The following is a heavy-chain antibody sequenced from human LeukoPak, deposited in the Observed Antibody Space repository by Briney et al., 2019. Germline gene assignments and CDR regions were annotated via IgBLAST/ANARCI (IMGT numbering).Heavy chain of an antibody. CDR1: GGSISGDY. V-gene: IGHV4-59*12. CDR3: ARGRRLPRPTFDY. CDR2: IYYTGHT. Sequence: SETLSLTCTVSGGSISGDYWSWIRQPPGKGLEWIGYIYYTGHTHYTHSLKSRVTISVDTSKNQFSLKLSSVTAADTAVYYCARGRRLPRPTFDYWGQGTLVTVSS. J-gene: IGHJ4*02. D-gene: IGHD2-21*01.